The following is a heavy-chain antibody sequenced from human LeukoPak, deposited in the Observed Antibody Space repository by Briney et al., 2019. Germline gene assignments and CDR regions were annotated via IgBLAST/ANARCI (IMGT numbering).Heavy chain of an antibody. V-gene: IGHV3-9*01. D-gene: IGHD3-22*01. J-gene: IGHJ4*02. Sequence: GGSLRLSYAASGFTFDDYAMHWVRQAPGKGLEWVSGISWNSGSIGYADSVKGRFTISRDNAKNSLYLQMNSLRAEDTALYYCAKDSYYYDSSGYYQYFDYWGQGTLVTVSS. CDR1: GFTFDDYA. CDR2: ISWNSGSI. CDR3: AKDSYYYDSSGYYQYFDY.